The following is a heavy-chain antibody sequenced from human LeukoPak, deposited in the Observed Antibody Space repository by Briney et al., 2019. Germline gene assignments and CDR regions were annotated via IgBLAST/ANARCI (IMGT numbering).Heavy chain of an antibody. CDR3: ARDSGAYYDSSGPSNFDY. V-gene: IGHV3-11*01. D-gene: IGHD3-22*01. J-gene: IGHJ4*02. CDR2: ISSSGSTI. CDR1: GFTFSDYY. Sequence: GGSLRLSCAASGFTFSDYYMSWIRQAPGKGLEWVSYISSSGSTIYYADSVKGRFTISRDNAKNSLYLQMNSLRAEDTAVYYCARDSGAYYDSSGPSNFDYWGQGTLVTVSS.